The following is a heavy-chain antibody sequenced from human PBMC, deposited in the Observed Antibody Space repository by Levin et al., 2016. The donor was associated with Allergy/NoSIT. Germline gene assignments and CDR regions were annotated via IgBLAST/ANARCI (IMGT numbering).Heavy chain of an antibody. CDR1: GFTFDDYA. CDR3: AKDNDSSGYPRYYFDY. V-gene: IGHV3-9*01. D-gene: IGHD3-22*01. CDR2: ISWNSGSI. Sequence: GGSLRLSCAASGFTFDDYAMHWVRQAPGKGLEWVSGISWNSGSIGYADSVKGRFTISRDNAKNSLYLQMNSLRAEDTALYYCAKDNDSSGYPRYYFDYWGQGTLVTVSS. J-gene: IGHJ4*02.